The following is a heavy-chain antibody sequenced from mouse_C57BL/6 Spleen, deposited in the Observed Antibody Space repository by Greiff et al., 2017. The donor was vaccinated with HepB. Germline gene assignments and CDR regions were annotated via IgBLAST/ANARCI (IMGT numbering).Heavy chain of an antibody. J-gene: IGHJ4*01. CDR1: GFTFSDYG. V-gene: IGHV5-17*01. CDR3: ARPYYYGSSYGAMDY. CDR2: ISSGSSTI. Sequence: EVKVVESGGVLVKPGGSLKLSCAASGFTFSDYGMHWVRQAPEKGLEWVAYISSGSSTIYYADTVKGRFTISRDNAKNTPFLQMTSLRSEDTAMYYCARPYYYGSSYGAMDYWGQGTSVTVSS. D-gene: IGHD1-1*01.